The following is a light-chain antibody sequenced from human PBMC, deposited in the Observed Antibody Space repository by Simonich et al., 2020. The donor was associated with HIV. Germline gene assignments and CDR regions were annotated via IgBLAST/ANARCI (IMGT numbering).Light chain of an antibody. J-gene: IGKJ2*01. V-gene: IGKV3-15*01. CDR1: QSVSSN. CDR2: SAS. Sequence: EIVMTQSPATLSVSPGERATLSCRASQSVSSNLAWYQQKPGQAPRFLIYSASTRASNIPARFSGSGSGTEFTLTISSMRSEDFAFYNCQQYNTWPHTFGQGTKLESK. CDR3: QQYNTWPHT.